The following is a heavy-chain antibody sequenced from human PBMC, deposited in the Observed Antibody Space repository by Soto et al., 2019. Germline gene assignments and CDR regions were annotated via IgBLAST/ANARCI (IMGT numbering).Heavy chain of an antibody. CDR1: GDSVNSYY. D-gene: IGHD6-13*01. CDR2: VYYSGST. V-gene: IGHV4-59*02. Sequence: SETMSLTCTVTGDSVNSYYWSWMRQPPGKGLECMGYVYYSGSTNYNPSLKSRVTISVDTSKNQISLRLKSVTAADTAVYYCARAETSGIHYFVDWGQGSPVTVSS. J-gene: IGHJ4*02. CDR3: ARAETSGIHYFVD.